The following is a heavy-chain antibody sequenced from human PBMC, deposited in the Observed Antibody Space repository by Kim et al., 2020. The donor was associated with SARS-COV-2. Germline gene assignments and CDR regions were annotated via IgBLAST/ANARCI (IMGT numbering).Heavy chain of an antibody. CDR2: INSDGSTT. J-gene: IGHJ4*03. CDR3: ARSGGVIDF. V-gene: IGHV3-74*01. D-gene: IGHD3-16*01. Sequence: GGSLRLSCAASGFTFSNFWMHWVRQAPGKGLVWVSHINSDGSTTSYAGSVKGRFTISRDNAKNTLYLQMNSLRAEDTAVYYCARSGGVIDFWVHGTLVTV. CDR1: GFTFSNFW.